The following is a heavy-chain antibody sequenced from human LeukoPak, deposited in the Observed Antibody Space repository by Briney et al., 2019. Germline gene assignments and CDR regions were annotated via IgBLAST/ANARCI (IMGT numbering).Heavy chain of an antibody. CDR2: INSNGDYI. V-gene: IGHV3-21*06. CDR3: ARGLGYFDWLFLY. CDR1: GFTFSRYS. D-gene: IGHD3-9*01. Sequence: PGGSLRLSCVASGFTFSRYSMTWVRQAPGKELEWVSSINSNGDYIYYSDSVKGRFSISRDSARNSVYLQMNSPRAEDTAVYYCARGLGYFDWLFLYWGQGTLLTVSS. J-gene: IGHJ4*02.